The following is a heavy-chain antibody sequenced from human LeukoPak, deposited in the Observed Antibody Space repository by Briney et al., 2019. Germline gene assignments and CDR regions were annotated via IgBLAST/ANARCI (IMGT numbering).Heavy chain of an antibody. CDR2: IYHSGYT. CDR1: GGSISSSSYY. Sequence: SETLSLTCTVSGGSISSSSYYWGWIRQPPGKGLEWIGSIYHSGYTYYNPSLKSRLTISVDTSKNQFSLKLSSVTAADTAVYFCARGSSSWRFDYWGQGTLVTVSS. CDR3: ARGSSSWRFDY. V-gene: IGHV4-39*07. J-gene: IGHJ4*02. D-gene: IGHD6-6*01.